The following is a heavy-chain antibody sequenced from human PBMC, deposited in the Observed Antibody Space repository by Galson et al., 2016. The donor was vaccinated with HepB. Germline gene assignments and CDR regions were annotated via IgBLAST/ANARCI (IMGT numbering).Heavy chain of an antibody. CDR1: GVSVNANSMR. Sequence: PALVKPTQTLRLTCTFSGVSVNANSMRVNWVRQSPGRAPEWLARIDWDGDGIYNPSLEARLTIFMDTSRNQVVLTPTNVDPADTATYFCTRDRRSSWGPDGFTSVAAFDVWGQGTMVIVSS. V-gene: IGHV2-70*04. CDR3: TRDRRSSWGPDGFTSVAAFDV. J-gene: IGHJ3*01. D-gene: IGHD2-2*01. CDR2: IDWDGDG.